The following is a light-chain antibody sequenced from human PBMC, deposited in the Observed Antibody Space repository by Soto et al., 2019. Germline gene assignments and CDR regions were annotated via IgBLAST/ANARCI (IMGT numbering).Light chain of an antibody. CDR3: AAWDDSLNGPV. Sequence: QSVLTQPPSASGTPGQRVPISCSGGSSNIGSNTVNWYQQLPGTAPRLLIYSNNQRPSGVPDRFSGSKSGTSASLAISGLQSEDEADYYCAAWDDSLNGPVFGGGTKLTVL. CDR2: SNN. CDR1: SSNIGSNT. J-gene: IGLJ3*02. V-gene: IGLV1-44*01.